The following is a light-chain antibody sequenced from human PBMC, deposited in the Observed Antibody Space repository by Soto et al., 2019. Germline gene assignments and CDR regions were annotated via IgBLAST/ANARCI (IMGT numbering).Light chain of an antibody. CDR2: GNS. CDR3: QSYDSSLSGSGV. CDR1: SSNIGAGYD. V-gene: IGLV1-40*01. J-gene: IGLJ7*01. Sequence: QSVLTQPPSVSGAPGQRVTISCTGSSSNIGAGYDVHWYQQLPGTAPKLLIYGNSNRPSGVPDRFSGSKSGTSASLAITGIQAEDEADYYCQSYDSSLSGSGVFGGGTQLTVL.